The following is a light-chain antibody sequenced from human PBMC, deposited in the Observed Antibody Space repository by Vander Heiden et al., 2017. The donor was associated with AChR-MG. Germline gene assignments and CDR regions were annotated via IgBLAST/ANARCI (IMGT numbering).Light chain of an antibody. CDR2: DAS. V-gene: IGKV1-27*01. CDR1: QGISDY. J-gene: IGKJ1*01. CDR3: HTYNSAPWT. Sequence: DIQMTQSPSSLSASVGDRVTITCRASQGISDYVAWYQQKPGKVPKVLMYDASTLQSGVPSRFSGSGSGTDFTLTISNLQPEDVATYYCHTYNSAPWTFGQGTKVEIK.